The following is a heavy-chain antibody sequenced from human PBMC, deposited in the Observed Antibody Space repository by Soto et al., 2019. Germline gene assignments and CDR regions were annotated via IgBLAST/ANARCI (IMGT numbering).Heavy chain of an antibody. CDR1: GGTFSSYA. CDR2: IIPIFGTA. J-gene: IGHJ6*02. Sequence: SVKVSCKASGGTFSSYAISWVRQAPGQGLEWMGGIIPIFGTANYAQKFQGGVTITADESTSTAYMELSSLRSEDTAVYYCARGIVATITYYYYGMDVWGQGTTVTVYS. D-gene: IGHD5-12*01. V-gene: IGHV1-69*13. CDR3: ARGIVATITYYYYGMDV.